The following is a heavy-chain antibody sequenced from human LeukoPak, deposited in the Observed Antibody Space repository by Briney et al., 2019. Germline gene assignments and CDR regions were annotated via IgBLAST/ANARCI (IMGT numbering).Heavy chain of an antibody. CDR3: AQGGYCSGGSCYSSNFQH. D-gene: IGHD2-15*01. CDR1: GGSISSYY. Sequence: SETLSLTCTVSGGSISSYYWSWIRQPPGKGLEWIGYIYYSGSTNYNPSLRSRVTISVDTSKNQFSLKLSSVTAADTAVYYCAQGGYCSGGSCYSSNFQHWGQGTLVTVSS. V-gene: IGHV4-59*12. CDR2: IYYSGST. J-gene: IGHJ1*01.